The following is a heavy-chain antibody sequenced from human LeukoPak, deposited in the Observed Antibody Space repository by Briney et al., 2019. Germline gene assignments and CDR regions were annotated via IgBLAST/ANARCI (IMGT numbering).Heavy chain of an antibody. D-gene: IGHD3-16*01. V-gene: IGHV1-2*02. CDR1: GYTFTGYH. CDR3: AKEGGGIDY. J-gene: IGHJ4*02. CDR2: INPNSGAT. Sequence: ASVTVSCKASGYTFTGYHIHWVRQAPGQGLEWMGWINPNSGATNYAQTFQGRVTMTRDTSISTAYMELSRLRSDDTAVYYCAKEGGGIDYRGQGALVTVSS.